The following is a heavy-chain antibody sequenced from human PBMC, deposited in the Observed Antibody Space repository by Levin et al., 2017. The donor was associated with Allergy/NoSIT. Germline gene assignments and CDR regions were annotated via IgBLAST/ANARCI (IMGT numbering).Heavy chain of an antibody. CDR1: GGSITNSSYY. D-gene: IGHD3-16*01. V-gene: IGHV4-39*01. CDR2: IYFIGST. Sequence: RTSETLSLTCTVSGGSITNSSYYWGWIRQPPGKGLEWIGSIYFIGSTYYNPSLRSRVTISVDTSKNQFSLKLSSVTAADTAVYYCARRSVGVMNQGFDYWGQGTLVTVSS. J-gene: IGHJ4*02. CDR3: ARRSVGVMNQGFDY.